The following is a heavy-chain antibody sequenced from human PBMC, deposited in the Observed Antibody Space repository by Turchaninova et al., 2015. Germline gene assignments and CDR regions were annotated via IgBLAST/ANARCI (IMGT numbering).Heavy chain of an antibody. V-gene: IGHV3-48*03. J-gene: IGHJ3*02. Sequence: VQPGGSLRLSCVASGFTFSSYEMDWVRQAPGQGLEWISYISTSGATRKDADSVRGRFTVSRDNAKNSLFLQMNSLRADDTAVYYCARGVGLDAFDIWGQGAMVTVSS. CDR3: ARGVGLDAFDI. CDR2: ISTSGATR. D-gene: IGHD3-10*01. CDR1: GFTFSSYE.